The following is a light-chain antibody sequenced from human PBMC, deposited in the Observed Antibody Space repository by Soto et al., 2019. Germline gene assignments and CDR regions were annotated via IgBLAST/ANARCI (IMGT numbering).Light chain of an antibody. J-gene: IGLJ3*02. CDR3: VSYAGSNIWM. CDR1: SSDIGGYDY. Sequence: QSALTQPPSASGSPGQSVTISCTGTSSDIGGYDYVSWYQQHPGKTPKFMIYEVSKRPSGVPDRFSGSKSGNTASLTVSGLQAEHEADYYCVSYAGSNIWMFGGGTKLTVL. V-gene: IGLV2-8*01. CDR2: EVS.